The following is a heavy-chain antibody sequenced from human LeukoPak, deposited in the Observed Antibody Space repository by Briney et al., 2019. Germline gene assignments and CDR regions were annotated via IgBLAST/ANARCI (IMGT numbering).Heavy chain of an antibody. CDR2: IHNSGTT. V-gene: IGHV4-34*01. CDR1: GGPFSGYF. D-gene: IGHD3-10*01. CDR3: ARRYYYNLGSFPFDF. Sequence: TSETLSLTCAVSGGPFSGYFWSWIRQPPGKGLEWIGEIHNSGTTNYNPSLNSRVTISDDTSKNQIYLNLRSVTAADTAVYYCARRYYYNLGSFPFDFWGQGTLVTVSS. J-gene: IGHJ4*02.